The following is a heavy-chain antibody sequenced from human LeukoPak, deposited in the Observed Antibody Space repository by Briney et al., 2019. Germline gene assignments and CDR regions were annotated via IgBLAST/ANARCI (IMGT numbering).Heavy chain of an antibody. V-gene: IGHV3-30*18. Sequence: GGSLRLSCAASGFTFSSYGMHWVRQAPGRGLEWVAVISYDGSNKYYADSVKGRFTISRDNSKNTLYLQMNSLRAEDTAVYYCAKTGMAGMFALDYWGQGTLVTVSS. CDR2: ISYDGSNK. J-gene: IGHJ4*02. D-gene: IGHD6-19*01. CDR3: AKTGMAGMFALDY. CDR1: GFTFSSYG.